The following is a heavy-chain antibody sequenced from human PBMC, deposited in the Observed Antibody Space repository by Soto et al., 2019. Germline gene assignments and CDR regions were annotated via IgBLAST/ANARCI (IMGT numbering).Heavy chain of an antibody. D-gene: IGHD2-15*01. V-gene: IGHV3-74*01. CDR1: GFTFSSYW. J-gene: IGHJ6*03. CDR3: ARDINRYCSGGSCYSVGYYYYMDV. Sequence: EVQLVESGGGLVQPGGSLRLSCAASGFTFSSYWMHWVRQAPGKGLVWVSRINSDGRSTSYADSVKGRFTISRDNAKNKLYLQMNSLRAEDTAVYYCARDINRYCSGGSCYSVGYYYYMDVWGKGTTVTVSS. CDR2: INSDGRST.